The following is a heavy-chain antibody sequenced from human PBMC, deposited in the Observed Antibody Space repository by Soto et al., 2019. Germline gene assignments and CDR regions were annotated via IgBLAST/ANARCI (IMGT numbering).Heavy chain of an antibody. J-gene: IGHJ4*02. V-gene: IGHV1-69*08. CDR3: ARDQDIWSSGWYYYY. CDR1: GGTFSSYT. D-gene: IGHD6-19*01. Sequence: QVQLVQSGAEVKKPGSSVKVSCKASGGTFSSYTVTWVRQAPGQGLEWMGRFIPILGIANYAQKFQGRVTITADKSTSTAYMELSSLRSEDTAVYYCARDQDIWSSGWYYYYWGQGTLVTVSS. CDR2: FIPILGIA.